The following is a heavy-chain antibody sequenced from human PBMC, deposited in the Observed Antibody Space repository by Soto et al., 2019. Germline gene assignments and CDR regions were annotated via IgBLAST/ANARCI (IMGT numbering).Heavy chain of an antibody. J-gene: IGHJ3*02. CDR2: FDPEDGET. CDR3: ATGDIVVVPADAFDI. CDR1: GYTLTELS. D-gene: IGHD2-2*01. Sequence: ASVKVSCKVSGYTLTELSMHWVRQAPGKGLEWMGGFDPEDGETIYAQKFQGRVTMTGDTSTDTAYMELSSLRSEDTAVYYCATGDIVVVPADAFDIWGQGTMVTVSS. V-gene: IGHV1-24*01.